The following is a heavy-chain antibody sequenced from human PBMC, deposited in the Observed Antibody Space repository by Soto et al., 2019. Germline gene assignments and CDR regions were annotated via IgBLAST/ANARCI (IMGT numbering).Heavy chain of an antibody. CDR1: GFSLSTSGVG. CDR2: IYWDDDK. Sequence: QITLKESGPTLVKPTQTLTLTCTFSGFSLSTSGVGVGWIRQPPGKALEWLALIYWDDDKRYSPSLKSRLTITKDTSKNLVVLTMTNMDPVDTATYYCALGDRHDYGDYDNWFDPWGQGTLVTVSS. J-gene: IGHJ5*02. D-gene: IGHD4-17*01. V-gene: IGHV2-5*02. CDR3: ALGDRHDYGDYDNWFDP.